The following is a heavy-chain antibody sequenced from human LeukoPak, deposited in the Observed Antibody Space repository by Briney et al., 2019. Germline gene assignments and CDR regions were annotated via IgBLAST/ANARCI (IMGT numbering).Heavy chain of an antibody. Sequence: PSETLSLTCTVSGGSISSYYWSWIRQPPGKGLEWIGYIYYSGSTNYNPSLKSRVTISVDTSKNQFSLKLNSVTAADTAVYYCARVSRDYYDSSGHFDYWGQGTLVTVSS. CDR1: GGSISSYY. V-gene: IGHV4-59*01. D-gene: IGHD3-22*01. CDR3: ARVSRDYYDSSGHFDY. CDR2: IYYSGST. J-gene: IGHJ4*02.